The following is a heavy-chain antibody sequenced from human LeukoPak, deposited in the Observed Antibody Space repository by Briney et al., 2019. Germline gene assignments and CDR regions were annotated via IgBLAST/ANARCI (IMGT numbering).Heavy chain of an antibody. CDR1: GGSFNGYY. D-gene: IGHD3-10*01. J-gene: IGHJ3*02. Sequence: SETLSLTCAVYGGSFNGYYWSWIRQPPGKGLEWIGEINHSGSTNYNPSLKSRVTISVDTSKNQFSLKLSSVTAADTAVYYCARGLYGSGLWGAFDIWGQGTMVTVSS. V-gene: IGHV4-34*01. CDR3: ARGLYGSGLWGAFDI. CDR2: INHSGST.